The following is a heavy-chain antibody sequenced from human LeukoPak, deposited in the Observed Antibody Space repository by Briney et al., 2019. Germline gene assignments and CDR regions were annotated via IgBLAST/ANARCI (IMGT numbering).Heavy chain of an antibody. D-gene: IGHD6-19*01. J-gene: IGHJ4*02. CDR1: GGSISTYY. Sequence: SETLSLTCTVSGGSISTYYWSWIRQPPGKGLEWIGYVYYNGNTNYNPSLKSRVTISVDTSKNQFSLRLTSVTAADTAVYFCARRVAVTARYYFDFWGQGTLVTVSS. CDR3: ARRVAVTARYYFDF. V-gene: IGHV4-59*08. CDR2: VYYNGNT.